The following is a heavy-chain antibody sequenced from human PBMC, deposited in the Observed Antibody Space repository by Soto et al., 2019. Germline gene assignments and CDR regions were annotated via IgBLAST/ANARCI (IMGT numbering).Heavy chain of an antibody. CDR1: GGSVSSGSYY. V-gene: IGHV4-61*01. CDR2: IYYSGST. D-gene: IGHD6-13*01. Sequence: SETLSLTCTVSGGSVSSGSYYWSWIRQPPGKGLEWIGYIYYSGSTNYNPSLKSRVTISVDTSKNQFSLKLSSVTAADTAVYYCASGDGAAGYYYYYGMDGWGRGTKVTVYS. J-gene: IGHJ6*02. CDR3: ASGDGAAGYYYYYGMDG.